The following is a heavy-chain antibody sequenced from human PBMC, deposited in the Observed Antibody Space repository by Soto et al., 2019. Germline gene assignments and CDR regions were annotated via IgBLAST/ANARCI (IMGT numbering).Heavy chain of an antibody. Sequence: PSETLSLTCTVSGGSIRNYYWRWIRQPPGEGLEWIGEINHSGSTNYNPSLKSRVNISVDTAKNQFSLKLSSVTAADTAVYYCARGQGYYYGSGREKGYYDYGMDVWGQGTTVTVSS. CDR2: INHSGST. D-gene: IGHD3-10*01. CDR1: GGSIRNYY. V-gene: IGHV4-34*01. J-gene: IGHJ6*02. CDR3: ARGQGYYYGSGREKGYYDYGMDV.